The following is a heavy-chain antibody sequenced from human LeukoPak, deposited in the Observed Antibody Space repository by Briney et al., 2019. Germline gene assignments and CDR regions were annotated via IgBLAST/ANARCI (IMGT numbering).Heavy chain of an antibody. CDR2: ITGSGGNT. J-gene: IGHJ4*02. CDR3: AKWGDYDVLTGYYVSDY. V-gene: IGHV3-23*01. D-gene: IGHD3-9*01. Sequence: GGSLRLSCAASGFTFSNYAMSWVRQAPGKGLEWVSAITGSGGNTYYADSVKGRFTISRDNSKNTVFLQINSLRAEDTAVYYCAKWGDYDVLTGYYVSDYWGQGTLVTVSS. CDR1: GFTFSNYA.